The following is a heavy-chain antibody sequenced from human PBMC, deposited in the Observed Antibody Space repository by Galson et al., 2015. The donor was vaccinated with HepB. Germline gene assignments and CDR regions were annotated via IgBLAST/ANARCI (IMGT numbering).Heavy chain of an antibody. CDR3: ARVGTIFGQLDY. CDR1: GYTFTGHY. V-gene: IGHV1-2*04. D-gene: IGHD3-3*01. CDR2: INPTTGGT. Sequence: SVKVSCKASGYTFTGHYIYWVRQAPGQGLEWMGRINPTTGGTKYARKFQGWVTMTTDTSINTAYMELSRLTSDDTAVFYCARVGTIFGQLDYWGQGTLVTVSS. J-gene: IGHJ4*02.